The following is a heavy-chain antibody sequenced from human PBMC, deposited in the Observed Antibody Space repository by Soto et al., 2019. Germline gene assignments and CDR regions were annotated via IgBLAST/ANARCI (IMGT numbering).Heavy chain of an antibody. CDR2: IIPIFDTA. D-gene: IGHD6-13*01. Sequence: SVKVSCKASGGTFSSYAISWVRQAPGQGLEWMGGIIPIFDTANYAQKFQGRVTITADKSTSTAYMELSSLRSEDTAVYYCARDGSSSWTLNSGSVWFDPWGQGTLVTVSS. CDR1: GGTFSSYA. CDR3: ARDGSSSWTLNSGSVWFDP. J-gene: IGHJ5*02. V-gene: IGHV1-69*06.